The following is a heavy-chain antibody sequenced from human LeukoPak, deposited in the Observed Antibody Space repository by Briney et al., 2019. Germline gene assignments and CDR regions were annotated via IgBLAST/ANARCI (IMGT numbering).Heavy chain of an antibody. CDR2: IYRSGST. CDR3: ARDFFSCSGGSCYAMLGWFDP. CDR1: GGSISSGSYY. V-gene: IGHV4-61*02. D-gene: IGHD2-15*01. J-gene: IGHJ5*02. Sequence: SETLSLTCTVSGGSISSGSYYWSRIRQPAGQGLEWIGRIYRSGSTNYNPSLKGRVTISVDTSKNQFSLKLSSVTAADTAVYDCARDFFSCSGGSCYAMLGWFDPWGQGTLVTVSS.